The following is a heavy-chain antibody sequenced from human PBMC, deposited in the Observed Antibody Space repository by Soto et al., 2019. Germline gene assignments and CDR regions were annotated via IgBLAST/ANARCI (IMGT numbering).Heavy chain of an antibody. Sequence: PSETLPLTCVVSGGSFSTYYYNWIRQSPGKGLEWIGEINHSGSNNYSPSLKSRVTMSLDTSKNQFSLKLTSVTAADTAVYYCARGGSNDWQVAFDIWGQGTMVTVSS. J-gene: IGHJ3*02. CDR1: GGSFSTYY. CDR3: ARGGSNDWQVAFDI. D-gene: IGHD3-9*01. CDR2: INHSGSN. V-gene: IGHV4-34*01.